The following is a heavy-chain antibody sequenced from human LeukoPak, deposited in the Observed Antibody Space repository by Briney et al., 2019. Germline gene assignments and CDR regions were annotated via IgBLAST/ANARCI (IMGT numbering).Heavy chain of an antibody. J-gene: IGHJ6*02. Sequence: GGSLRLSYATSGFTFSDYAMHWVRQAPGKGLQWVAIVSYDGSNKYYADSVQGRFIMSKDNSRNTLYLQMNSLRAEDTAVYYCARDLRDCSSTSCYFYYGMDVWGQGTTVTVSS. CDR3: ARDLRDCSSTSCYFYYGMDV. CDR1: GFTFSDYA. CDR2: VSYDGSNK. V-gene: IGHV3-30-3*01. D-gene: IGHD2-2*01.